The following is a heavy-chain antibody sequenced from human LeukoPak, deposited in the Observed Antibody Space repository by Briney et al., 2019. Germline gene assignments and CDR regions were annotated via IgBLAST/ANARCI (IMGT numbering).Heavy chain of an antibody. CDR1: GYTFTSYG. Sequence: GASVKVSCKASGYTFTSYGISWVRQAPGQGLEWMGWMNPNSGNTGYSQKFQGRLTMTRNTSTSTAYMELSSLRSEDTAVYYCARSMPPPPGNWGQGTLVTVSS. CDR3: ARSMPPPPGN. D-gene: IGHD1-14*01. V-gene: IGHV1-8*02. J-gene: IGHJ4*02. CDR2: MNPNSGNT.